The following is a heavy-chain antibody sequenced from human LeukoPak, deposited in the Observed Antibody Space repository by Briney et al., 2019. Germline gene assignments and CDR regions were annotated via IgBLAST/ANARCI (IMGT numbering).Heavy chain of an antibody. CDR2: IYHSGST. Sequence: SETLSLTCTVSGYSISSGYYWGWIRQPPGKGLEWIGSIYHSGSTYYNPSLKSRVTISVDTSKNQFSLKLSSVTAADTAVYYCARDEDDSSSWYRWVYNWFDPWGQGTLVTVSS. CDR3: ARDEDDSSSWYRWVYNWFDP. CDR1: GYSISSGYY. V-gene: IGHV4-38-2*02. J-gene: IGHJ5*02. D-gene: IGHD6-13*01.